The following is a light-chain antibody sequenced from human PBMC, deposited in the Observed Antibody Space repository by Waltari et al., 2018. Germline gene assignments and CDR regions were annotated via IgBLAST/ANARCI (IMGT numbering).Light chain of an antibody. V-gene: IGKV1-39*01. CDR2: AAS. CDR3: QQSYSTWT. Sequence: DIQMTQSPSSLSASVGDRVPITCRASQSISSYLNWYQQKPGKAPKRRIYAASSLKSGVPSRFSGSGSGTDFTLTISSLQPEDFATDYCQQSYSTWTFGQGTKVEIK. CDR1: QSISSY. J-gene: IGKJ1*01.